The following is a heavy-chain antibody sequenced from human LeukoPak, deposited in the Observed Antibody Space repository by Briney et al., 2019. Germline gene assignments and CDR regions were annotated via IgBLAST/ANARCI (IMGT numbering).Heavy chain of an antibody. CDR3: ARFAPLNSSSWYDSVYYYYMDV. V-gene: IGHV1-2*02. J-gene: IGHJ6*03. CDR2: INPNSGGT. Sequence: GASVKVSCKASGYTFTGYYMHWVRQAPGQGLEWMGWINPNSGGTNYAQKFQGRVTMTRDTSISTAYMELSRLRSDDTAVYYCARFAPLNSSSWYDSVYYYYMDVWGKGTTVTISS. D-gene: IGHD6-13*01. CDR1: GYTFTGYY.